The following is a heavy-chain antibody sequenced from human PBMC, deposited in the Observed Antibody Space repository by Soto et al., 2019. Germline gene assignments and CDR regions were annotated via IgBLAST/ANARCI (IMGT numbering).Heavy chain of an antibody. J-gene: IGHJ4*02. V-gene: IGHV4-39*01. Sequence: SETLSLTCTVSGGCISSSSYYWGWIRQPPGKGLEWIGSIYYSGSTYYNPSLKRRVTISVDTSKNQFSLKMTSVTAADTAVYFCARGVRGTYSSSSGVDYWGQGTRVTVSS. CDR2: IYYSGST. CDR3: ARGVRGTYSSSSGVDY. CDR1: GGCISSSSYY. D-gene: IGHD6-6*01.